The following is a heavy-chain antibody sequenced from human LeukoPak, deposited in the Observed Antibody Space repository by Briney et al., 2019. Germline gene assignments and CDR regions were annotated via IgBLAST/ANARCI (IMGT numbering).Heavy chain of an antibody. CDR3: TRHYYGSGNYLHYYYGMDV. D-gene: IGHD3-10*01. J-gene: IGHJ6*02. CDR2: IYPGDSDT. CDR1: GYSFTSYW. V-gene: IGHV5-51*01. Sequence: GASLQISCQGSGYSFTSYWIGWVRQVPGKGLEWMGIIYPGDSDTRYSPSFQGQVTISADKSISTAYLQWSSLKASDTAMYYCTRHYYGSGNYLHYYYGMDVWGQGTTVTVSS.